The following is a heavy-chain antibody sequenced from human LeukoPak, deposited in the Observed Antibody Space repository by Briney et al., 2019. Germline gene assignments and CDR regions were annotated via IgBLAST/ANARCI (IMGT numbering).Heavy chain of an antibody. CDR1: GGSLSSGSYY. V-gene: IGHV4-61*02. CDR2: IYTSGST. CDR3: AREGENSPFDY. J-gene: IGHJ4*02. D-gene: IGHD3-16*01. Sequence: SQTLSLTCTVSGGSLSSGSYYWSWIRQPAGQGLEWIGRIYTSGSTNYNPSLKRRVTISVDTSKNQFSLKRSSVTAADTAVYYCAREGENSPFDYWGQGTLVTVSS.